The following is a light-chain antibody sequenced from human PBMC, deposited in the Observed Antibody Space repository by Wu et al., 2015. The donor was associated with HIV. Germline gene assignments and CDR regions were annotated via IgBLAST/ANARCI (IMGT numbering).Light chain of an antibody. CDR1: QSVHSF. Sequence: EVVLTQSPGTLSLSPGERATLSCRASQSVHSFLAWYQQKPGQAPRLLIYGASSRATDIPDRFSGSGSGTDFTLTISRLEPEDSAVYFCQQYDSSVTFGGGTKVEIK. CDR2: GAS. CDR3: QQYDSSVT. V-gene: IGKV3-20*01. J-gene: IGKJ4*01.